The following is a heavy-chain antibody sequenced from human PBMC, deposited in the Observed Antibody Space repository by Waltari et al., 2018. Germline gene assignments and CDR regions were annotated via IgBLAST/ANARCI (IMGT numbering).Heavy chain of an antibody. D-gene: IGHD6-6*01. V-gene: IGHV4-34*01. CDR3: ARAPIEYSSSFFDY. CDR1: GGSFSGYY. Sequence: QVQLQQWGAGLLKPSETLSLTCAVYGGSFSGYYWSWIRQPPGKGLEWIGEINHSGSTNYTPSLKSRVTISVDTSKNQFSLKLSSVTAADTAVYYCARAPIEYSSSFFDYWGQGTLVTVSS. J-gene: IGHJ4*02. CDR2: INHSGST.